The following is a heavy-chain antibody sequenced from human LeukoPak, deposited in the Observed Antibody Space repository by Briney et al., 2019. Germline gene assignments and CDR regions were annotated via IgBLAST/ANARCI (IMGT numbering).Heavy chain of an antibody. Sequence: GASVKVSCKASGYTFTGYYMHWVRQAPGQGLEWMGRINPNSGGTNYARKFQGRVTMTRDTSISTAYMELSRLRSDDTAVYYCARDPETYYYDSSGYYPFDYWGQGTLVTVSS. CDR2: INPNSGGT. CDR3: ARDPETYYYDSSGYYPFDY. V-gene: IGHV1-2*06. D-gene: IGHD3-22*01. CDR1: GYTFTGYY. J-gene: IGHJ4*02.